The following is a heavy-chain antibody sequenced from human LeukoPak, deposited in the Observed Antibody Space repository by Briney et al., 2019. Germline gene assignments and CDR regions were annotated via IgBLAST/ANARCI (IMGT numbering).Heavy chain of an antibody. CDR1: GGTFSSYA. CDR2: IIPIFGTA. D-gene: IGHD2-15*01. J-gene: IGHJ6*02. CDR3: ARARYCSGGSCLSYYGMDV. Sequence: SVKVSCKASGGTFSSYAISWVRQAPGQGLEWMGGIIPIFGTANYAQKFQGRVTITADESTSTAYMELSSLRSEDTAVYYCARARYCSGGSCLSYYGMDVWGQGTTVTVSS. V-gene: IGHV1-69*13.